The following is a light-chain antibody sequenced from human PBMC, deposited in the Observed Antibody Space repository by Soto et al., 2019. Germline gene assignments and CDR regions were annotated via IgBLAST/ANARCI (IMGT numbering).Light chain of an antibody. CDR3: QQGIHFPLA. Sequence: SEGIDSWLAWYQQKPGEAPKLLISAASSLQSGVPTRFSGSGFGTEFTLTISDLQPEDSANYYCQQGIHFPLAFGAGTKVDIK. V-gene: IGKV1-12*01. J-gene: IGKJ4*01. CDR1: EGIDSW. CDR2: AAS.